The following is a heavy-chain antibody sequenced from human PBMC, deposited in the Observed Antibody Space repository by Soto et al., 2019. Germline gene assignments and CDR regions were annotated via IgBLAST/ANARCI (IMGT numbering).Heavy chain of an antibody. V-gene: IGHV4-39*01. D-gene: IGHD2-21*02. J-gene: IGHJ4*02. CDR1: GESISSSSYY. Sequence: PSETLSLTCIVSGESISSSSYYWGWIRQSPGKGLEWIGSIYYSGRTYYNPSFKSRVTISIDTSKNKFSLKLSSVTATDTAVYYCARQRTTVVTQAYFDNWGQGALVTVSS. CDR2: IYYSGRT. CDR3: ARQRTTVVTQAYFDN.